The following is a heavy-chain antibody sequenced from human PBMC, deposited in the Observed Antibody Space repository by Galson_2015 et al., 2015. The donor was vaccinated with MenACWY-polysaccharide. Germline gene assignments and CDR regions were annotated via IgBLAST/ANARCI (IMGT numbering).Heavy chain of an antibody. CDR1: GFTFSSYS. CDR3: ARTQTTSGRNYFDP. D-gene: IGHD1-14*01. CDR2: ISSTSTYI. V-gene: IGHV3-21*01. Sequence: SLRLSCAASGFTFSSYSMNWVRQAPGKGLEWVSSISSTSTYIYYPDSLKGRFTISRDNAKNSLYLQMNSLRAEDTAVYYCARTQTTSGRNYFDPWGQGTLVTVSS. J-gene: IGHJ5*02.